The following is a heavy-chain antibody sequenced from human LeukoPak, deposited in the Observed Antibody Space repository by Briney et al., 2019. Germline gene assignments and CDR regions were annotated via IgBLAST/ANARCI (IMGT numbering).Heavy chain of an antibody. CDR1: GFSFSRYS. CDR2: ITSNSGSI. Sequence: GGSLRLSCAASGFSFSRYSMNWVRQAPGKGLEWVSSITSNSGSIYYADSVKGRFTISRDNAKNSLYLQMNSLRVEDTAVYYCARITTRYFDYWGQGTLVTVSS. V-gene: IGHV3-21*01. D-gene: IGHD1-1*01. J-gene: IGHJ4*02. CDR3: ARITTRYFDY.